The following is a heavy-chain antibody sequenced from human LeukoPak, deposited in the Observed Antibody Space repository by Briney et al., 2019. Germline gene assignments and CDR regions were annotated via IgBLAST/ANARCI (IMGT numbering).Heavy chain of an antibody. J-gene: IGHJ4*02. CDR2: ITGSGGNT. D-gene: IGHD3-9*01. V-gene: IGHV3-23*01. CDR3: AKWGDYDVLTGYYVSDY. CDR1: GFTFSNYA. Sequence: GASLRLSFAASGFTFSNYAMSWVRQAPGKGLEWVSAITGSGGNTYYADSVKGRFTISRDNSKNTVFLQMNSLRAEDTAVYYCAKWGDYDVLTGYYVSDYWGQGTLVTVSS.